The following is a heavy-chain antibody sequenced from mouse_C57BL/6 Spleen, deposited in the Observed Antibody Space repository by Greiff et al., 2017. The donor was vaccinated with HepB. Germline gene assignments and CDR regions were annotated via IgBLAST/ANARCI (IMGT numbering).Heavy chain of an antibody. D-gene: IGHD4-1*01. CDR2: INPSTGGT. Sequence: DVQLQESGPELVKPGASVKISCKASGYSFTGYYMNWVKQSPEKSLEWIGEINPSTGGTTYNQKFKAKATLTVDKSSSTAYMQLKSLTSEDSAVYYCARNWAYFDYWGQGTTLTVSS. CDR1: GYSFTGYY. CDR3: ARNWAYFDY. V-gene: IGHV1-42*01. J-gene: IGHJ2*01.